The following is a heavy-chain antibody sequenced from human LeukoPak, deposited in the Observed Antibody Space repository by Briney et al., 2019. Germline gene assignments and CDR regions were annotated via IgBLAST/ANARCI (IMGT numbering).Heavy chain of an antibody. CDR1: GFTFSSYS. CDR2: ISSSSSYI. D-gene: IGHD6-19*01. CDR3: ARDPGSSGQDDAFDI. V-gene: IGHV3-21*01. Sequence: GGSLRLSCAASGFTFSSYSMNWVRQAPGKGLEWVSSISSSSSYIYYADSVKGRFTISGDNAKNSLYLQMNSLRAEDTAVYYCARDPGSSGQDDAFDIWGQGTMVTVSS. J-gene: IGHJ3*02.